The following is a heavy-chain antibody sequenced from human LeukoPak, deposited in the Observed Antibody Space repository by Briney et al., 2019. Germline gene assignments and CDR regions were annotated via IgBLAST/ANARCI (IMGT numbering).Heavy chain of an antibody. CDR2: IYSGGNT. J-gene: IGHJ4*02. CDR3: AKDFHASSGYYLDY. Sequence: GGSLRLSCAASGFTVSSSYMSWVRQAPGKGLEWVSIIYSGGNTYYADSVKGRFTISRDNSKNTLYLQMNSLRAEDTAVYYCAKDFHASSGYYLDYWGQGTLVTVSS. D-gene: IGHD3-22*01. V-gene: IGHV3-53*01. CDR1: GFTVSSSY.